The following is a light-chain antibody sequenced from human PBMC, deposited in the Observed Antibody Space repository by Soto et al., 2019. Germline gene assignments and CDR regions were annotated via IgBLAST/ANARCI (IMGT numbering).Light chain of an antibody. J-gene: IGKJ5*01. CDR1: QSVSSN. V-gene: IGKV3-15*01. Sequence: EIVMTQSPATLSVSPGERDTLSCRASQSVSSNLAWYQQKPGQAPRLLIYGASTRATGIPARFSGSGSGTEFTLTISSLQSEDFAVYYCQEYNNWPPINSCQGTGLEIK. CDR3: QEYNNWPPIN. CDR2: GAS.